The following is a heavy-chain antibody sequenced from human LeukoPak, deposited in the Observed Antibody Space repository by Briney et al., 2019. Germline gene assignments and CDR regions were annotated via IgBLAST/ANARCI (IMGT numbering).Heavy chain of an antibody. Sequence: GGSLRLSCAASGFTFSSYSMNWVRQAPGQGLEWVSYISSSSSTINYADSVKGRFTISRDNAKNSLYLQMNSLRAEDTAVYYCARGEEWVDYWGQGTLVTVSS. J-gene: IGHJ4*02. CDR2: ISSSSSTI. D-gene: IGHD1-26*01. CDR3: ARGEEWVDY. CDR1: GFTFSSYS. V-gene: IGHV3-48*04.